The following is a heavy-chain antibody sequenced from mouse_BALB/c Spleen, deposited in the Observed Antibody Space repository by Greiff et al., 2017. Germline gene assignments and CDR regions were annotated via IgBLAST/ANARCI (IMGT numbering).Heavy chain of an antibody. CDR3: AREARSYYYAMDY. J-gene: IGHJ4*01. CDR1: GFSLTSYG. V-gene: IGHV2-2*02. Sequence: QVQLQQSGPGLVQPSQCLSISCTVSGFSLTSYGVHWVRQSPGKGLEWLGVIWSGGSTDYNAAFISRLGISKVNSKSQVFFKMNSLHANDTAIYYSAREARSYYYAMDYWGQGTSVTVSS. CDR2: IWSGGST.